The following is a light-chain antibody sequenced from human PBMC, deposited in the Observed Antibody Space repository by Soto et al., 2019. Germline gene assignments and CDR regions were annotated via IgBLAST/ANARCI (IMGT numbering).Light chain of an antibody. J-gene: IGKJ1*01. CDR1: QSISSSN. Sequence: EIVLTQSPGTLSLSPGERATLSCRASQSISSSNLVWYQQQPGQAHRLLIYGASSRATGIPDRCSGSGSGTYFTLTISSLEHEDFAVYFCHHCGGSQPFGQGTKVETK. CDR3: HHCGGSQP. CDR2: GAS. V-gene: IGKV3-20*01.